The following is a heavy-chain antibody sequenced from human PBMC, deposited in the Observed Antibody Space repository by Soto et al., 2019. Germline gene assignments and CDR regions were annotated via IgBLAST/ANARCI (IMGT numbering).Heavy chain of an antibody. V-gene: IGHV2-70*11. CDR1: GFSLSTSGMC. J-gene: IGHJ6*02. CDR3: ARIQPGIAAAGNYYYYYGMDV. D-gene: IGHD6-13*01. Sequence: SGPTLVNPTQTLTLTCTFSGFSLSTSGMCVSRIRQPPGKALEWLARIDWDDDKYYSTSLKTRLTISKDTSKNQVVLTMTNMDPVDTATYYCARIQPGIAAAGNYYYYYGMDVWGQGTTVTVSS. CDR2: IDWDDDK.